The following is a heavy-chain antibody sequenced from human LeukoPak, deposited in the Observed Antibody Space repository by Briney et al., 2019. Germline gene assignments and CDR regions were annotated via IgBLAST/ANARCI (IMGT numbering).Heavy chain of an antibody. V-gene: IGHV3-30*02. D-gene: IGHD2-15*01. CDR1: GFTFSRHG. CDR2: IRYDGSNK. CDR3: AKDWRRIVLVAAVTRHGNYMDV. Sequence: GGSRRLSCAASGFTFSRHGMHWVRQAPGKGLEWVAFIRYDGSNKYYTDSVKGRFTISRDNSKNTLYLQMNSLRGEDTAVYYCAKDWRRIVLVAAVTRHGNYMDVWGKGTTVTISS. J-gene: IGHJ6*03.